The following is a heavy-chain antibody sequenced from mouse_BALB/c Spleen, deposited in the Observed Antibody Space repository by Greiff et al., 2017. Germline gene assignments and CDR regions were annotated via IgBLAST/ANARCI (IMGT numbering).Heavy chain of an antibody. J-gene: IGHJ1*01. CDR3: AREGLSYWYFDV. V-gene: IGHV5-6-3*01. Sequence: EVKLMESGGGLVQPGGSLKLSCAASGFTFSSYGMSWVRQTPDKRLELVATINSNGGSTYYPDSVKGRFTISRDNAKNTLYLQMSSLKSEDTAMYYCAREGLSYWYFDVWGAGTTVTVSS. D-gene: IGHD3-3*01. CDR2: INSNGGST. CDR1: GFTFSSYG.